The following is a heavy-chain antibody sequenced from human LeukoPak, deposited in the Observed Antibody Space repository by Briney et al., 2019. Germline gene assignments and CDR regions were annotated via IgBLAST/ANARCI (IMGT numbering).Heavy chain of an antibody. CDR3: AKDLVVGDDN. CDR2: ISGSGGST. V-gene: IGHV3-23*01. J-gene: IGHJ4*02. D-gene: IGHD1-26*01. CDR1: GFTFSTYA. Sequence: GGSLRLSCVASGFTFSTYAMSWVRQAPGKGLEWVSTISGSGGSTYYADSVKGRFTVSRDNSKNTLYLQMNSLRVEDTAVYYCAKDLVVGDDNWGQGTLVTVSS.